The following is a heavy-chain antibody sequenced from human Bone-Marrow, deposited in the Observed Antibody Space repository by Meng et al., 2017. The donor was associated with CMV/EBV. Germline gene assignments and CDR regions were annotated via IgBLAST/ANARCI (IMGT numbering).Heavy chain of an antibody. Sequence: GESLKISCAASGFTFSSYGMHWVRQAPGKGLEWVAFIRYDGSNKYYADSVKGRFTISRDNSKNTLYLQMNSLRAEDTAVYYCASHYYYYYGMDVWGQGNTVTVSS. V-gene: IGHV3-30*02. CDR3: ASHYYYYYGMDV. J-gene: IGHJ6*02. CDR1: GFTFSSYG. CDR2: IRYDGSNK.